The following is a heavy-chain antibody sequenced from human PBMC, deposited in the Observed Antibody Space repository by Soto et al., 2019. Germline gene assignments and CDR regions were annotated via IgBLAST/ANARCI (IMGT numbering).Heavy chain of an antibody. D-gene: IGHD2-21*02. CDR2: SSAYSGNT. CDR1: GYTFTSYG. CDR3: AREKGAHCGGDCYSTGFYP. V-gene: IGHV1-18*01. J-gene: IGHJ5*02. Sequence: QVQLVQSGAEVKKPGASVKVSCKASGYTFTSYGISCVRQAPGKGLEWMGWSSAYSGNTNYAQKLQARVTMTTDTYTSTAYIELRSLRSDDPAVYYGAREKGAHCGGDCYSTGFYPWGQGNRVTVSS.